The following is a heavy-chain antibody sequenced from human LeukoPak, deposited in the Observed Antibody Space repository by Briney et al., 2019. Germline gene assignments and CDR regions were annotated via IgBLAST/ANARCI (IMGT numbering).Heavy chain of an antibody. CDR1: GFTFSSYG. CDR3: AADSAPDF. V-gene: IGHV3-23*01. J-gene: IGHJ4*02. D-gene: IGHD3-10*01. CDR2: ISGSGGST. Sequence: GGTLRLSCAASGFTFSSYGMSWVRQAPGKGLEWVSAISGSGGSTYYADSVKGRFTISRENSKNTLYLQMNSLRTEDTAVYYCAADSAPDFWGQGTLVTVSS.